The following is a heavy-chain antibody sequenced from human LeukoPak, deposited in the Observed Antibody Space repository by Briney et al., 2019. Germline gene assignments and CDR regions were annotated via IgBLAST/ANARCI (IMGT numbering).Heavy chain of an antibody. CDR3: ARVSGYSDSSGYSEY. V-gene: IGHV3-21*01. CDR2: ISTSSSYI. CDR1: GFTFSSYS. Sequence: GGSLRLSCAASGFTFSSYSMNWVRQAPGKGLEWVSSISTSSSYIYYADSVKGRFTISRDNAKNSLYLQMNSLRAEDTAVYYCARVSGYSDSSGYSEYWGQGTLVTVSS. D-gene: IGHD3-22*01. J-gene: IGHJ4*02.